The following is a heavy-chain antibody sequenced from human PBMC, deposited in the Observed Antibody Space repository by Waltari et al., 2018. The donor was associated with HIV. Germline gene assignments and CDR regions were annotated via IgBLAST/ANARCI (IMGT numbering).Heavy chain of an antibody. J-gene: IGHJ6*02. V-gene: IGHV4-39*01. CDR1: GGSISSSGYY. D-gene: IGHD3-3*01. CDR3: ARQIWSGRPFGLDV. Sequence: QLQLQESGPGLVKPSEPLSLTCTVSGGSISSSGYYCVWIRQPPGKGLEWIGSISYSGGTYYGPSLKSRVTISVDTSKNQVSLRLTSVTAADTALYYCARQIWSGRPFGLDVWGQGTTVSVSS. CDR2: ISYSGGT.